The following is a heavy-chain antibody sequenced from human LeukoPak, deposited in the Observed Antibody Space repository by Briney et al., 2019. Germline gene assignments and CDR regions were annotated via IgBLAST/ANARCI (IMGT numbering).Heavy chain of an antibody. D-gene: IGHD3-16*02. J-gene: IGHJ4*02. CDR2: INPNSGGT. V-gene: IGHV1-2*02. Sequence: WASVKVSCKASGYTFTGYYMHWVRQAPGQGLEWMGWINPNSGGTNYAQKFQGRVTMTRDTSISTAYMELSRLRSDDTAVYYCASGMITFGGVIVIDKPLDYWGQGTRVTVSS. CDR3: ASGMITFGGVIVIDKPLDY. CDR1: GYTFTGYY.